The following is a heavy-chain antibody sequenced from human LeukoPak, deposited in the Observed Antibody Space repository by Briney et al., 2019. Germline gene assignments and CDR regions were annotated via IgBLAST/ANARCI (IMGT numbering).Heavy chain of an antibody. CDR3: GRAFPPLRTSSAGDL. D-gene: IGHD3-16*01. CDR1: GVTSSDYD. CDR2: ISYLAGRA. J-gene: IGHJ4*02. V-gene: IGHV3-21*01. Sequence: VGSLRLSCSASGVTSSDYDMNWGRQAPGEGLEWVSSISYLAGRAYYDYSVKGRFSISRDNAKNSLYLQMNSLGAEDTAIYYCGRAFPPLRTSSAGDLWGQGILVTVSS.